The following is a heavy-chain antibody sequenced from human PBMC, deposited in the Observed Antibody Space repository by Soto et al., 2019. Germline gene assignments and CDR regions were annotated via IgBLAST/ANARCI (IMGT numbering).Heavy chain of an antibody. CDR3: ARRGSGLLDY. CDR1: GYTFTSYD. D-gene: IGHD6-19*01. J-gene: IGHJ4*02. V-gene: IGHV1-18*04. CDR2: IRSYNGNT. Sequence: ASVKVSCKASGYTFTSYDISWVRQAPGQRLELMGWIRSYNGNTKYTQNFQGRVSMTTDTSTSTAYMELRSLRSDDTAVYYCARRGSGLLDYWGQGTLVTVSS.